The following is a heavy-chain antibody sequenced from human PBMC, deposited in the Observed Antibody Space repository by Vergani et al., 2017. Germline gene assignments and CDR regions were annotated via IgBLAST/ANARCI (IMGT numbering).Heavy chain of an antibody. V-gene: IGHV3-15*01. Sequence: EVQLVESGGGLVKPGGSLRLSCAASGFTFSNAWMSWVRQAPGKGLEWVGRIKSKTDGGTTDYAAPVKGRFTISRDDSKNTLYLQMNSLKTEDTAVYYCTAGYCSGGSCQYYYYYYGMDVWGQGTTVTVSS. J-gene: IGHJ6*02. CDR1: GFTFSNAW. CDR2: IKSKTDGGTT. CDR3: TAGYCSGGSCQYYYYYYGMDV. D-gene: IGHD2-15*01.